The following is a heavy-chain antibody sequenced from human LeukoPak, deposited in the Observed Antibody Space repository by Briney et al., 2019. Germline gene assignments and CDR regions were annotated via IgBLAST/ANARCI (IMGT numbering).Heavy chain of an antibody. J-gene: IGHJ4*02. V-gene: IGHV3-7*01. Sequence: PGGSLRPSCAASGFTFSSYWMSWVRQAPGKGLEWVANINQDGSEKYFVDSVKGRFTISRDNAKNSLYLQMNSLRAEDTAVYYCAREGAYRTSSPAGYWGQGTLVTVSS. CDR2: INQDGSEK. D-gene: IGHD6-6*01. CDR1: GFTFSSYW. CDR3: AREGAYRTSSPAGY.